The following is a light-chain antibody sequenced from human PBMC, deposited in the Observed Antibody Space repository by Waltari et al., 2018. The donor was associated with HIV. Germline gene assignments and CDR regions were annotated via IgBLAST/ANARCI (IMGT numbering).Light chain of an antibody. Sequence: QSLLPQPPSASGTPGQRVTIPCSGSYSTTGSNPVNWHQQLPGSAPRALIYNNDQRPSGVPDRFSGSKSGTSASLAISGLQSEDQGDYYCASWDDKLDGWVFGGGTRLTVL. CDR3: ASWDDKLDGWV. CDR1: YSTTGSNP. V-gene: IGLV1-44*01. CDR2: NND. J-gene: IGLJ3*02.